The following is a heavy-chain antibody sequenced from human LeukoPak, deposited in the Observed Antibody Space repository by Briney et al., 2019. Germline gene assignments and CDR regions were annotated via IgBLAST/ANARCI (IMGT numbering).Heavy chain of an antibody. CDR2: TDGTGGDS. D-gene: IGHD3-3*01. Sequence: PGGSLRLSCVASGFTFSDFAMSWVRQTPGKRLEWVASTDGTGGDSYYADAVKGRFTISRDDSRDTLYLQMNSLKAENTAVYYCAKDAFSYNGVFDPSDIWGQGTMVTVSS. CDR3: AKDAFSYNGVFDPSDI. CDR1: GFTFSDFA. V-gene: IGHV3-23*01. J-gene: IGHJ3*02.